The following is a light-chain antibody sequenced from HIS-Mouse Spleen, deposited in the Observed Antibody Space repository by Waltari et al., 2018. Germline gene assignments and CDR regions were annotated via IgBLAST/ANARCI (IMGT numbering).Light chain of an antibody. Sequence: SYVLTQPPSVSVAPGKTARITCGGNNIGSKSVNWYPQKPGQAAVLVVYDDSDRPSGIPERFSGSNSGNTATLTISRVEAGDEADYYCQVWDSSSDHVVFGGGTKLTVL. CDR1: NIGSKS. V-gene: IGLV3-21*03. J-gene: IGLJ2*01. CDR2: DDS. CDR3: QVWDSSSDHVV.